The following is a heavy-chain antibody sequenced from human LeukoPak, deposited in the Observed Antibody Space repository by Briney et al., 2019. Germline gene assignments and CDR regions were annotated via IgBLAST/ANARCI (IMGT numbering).Heavy chain of an antibody. V-gene: IGHV3-48*03. CDR1: GFIFSNYE. Sequence: PGGSLRLSCEGSGFIFSNYEMNWVRQAPGKGLEWISYIDPSGTTAYYADSVKGRFTISRDNAKNSLYLQMNSLRAEDTALYYCAKDTSGYSYGSGYYYYGMDVWGQGTTVTVSS. D-gene: IGHD5-18*01. CDR2: IDPSGTTA. CDR3: AKDTSGYSYGSGYYYYGMDV. J-gene: IGHJ6*02.